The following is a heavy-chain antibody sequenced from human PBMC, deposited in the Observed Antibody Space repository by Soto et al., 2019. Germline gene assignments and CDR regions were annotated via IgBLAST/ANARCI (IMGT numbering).Heavy chain of an antibody. V-gene: IGHV4-4*02. J-gene: IGHJ1*01. Sequence: SETLSLTCAVSGGSISSSNWWSWVRQPPGKGLEWIGEVYHSGSTNYNPSLKSRVTISVDKSKNQFSLKLSSVTAADTTVYYCAGSSSYAEYFQHWGQGTLVTVSS. D-gene: IGHD6-6*01. CDR2: VYHSGST. CDR3: AGSSSYAEYFQH. CDR1: GGSISSSNW.